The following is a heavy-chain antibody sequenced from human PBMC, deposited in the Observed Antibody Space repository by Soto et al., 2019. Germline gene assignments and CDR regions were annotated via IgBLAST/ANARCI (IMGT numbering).Heavy chain of an antibody. CDR3: ARSHPYYYDSSGYYYFDY. J-gene: IGHJ4*02. CDR2: VKSDGTIT. D-gene: IGHD3-22*01. V-gene: IGHV3-74*03. CDR1: GFSTRHYW. Sequence: GGSLRLSCAASGFSTRHYWVSWDPPSPGKELVWVSRVKSDGTITTYADFAKGRFIISRDNSKNTLYLQMNSLRTEDKAVYYCARSHPYYYDSSGYYYFDYWGQGTLVTVSS.